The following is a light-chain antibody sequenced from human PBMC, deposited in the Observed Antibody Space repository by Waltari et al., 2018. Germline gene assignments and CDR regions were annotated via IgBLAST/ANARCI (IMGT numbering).Light chain of an antibody. J-gene: IGLJ3*02. CDR1: SSDVGSCNY. CDR3: SSYGGRNNLL. CDR2: EVN. V-gene: IGLV2-8*01. Sequence: QSALTQPPSASGSPGQSVTISCTGTSSDVGSCNYVSWYQQYPGKTPKLLIYEVNKRPSGIPDRFSGSKSGNTASLTVSGLQAEDEAEYYCSSYGGRNNLLFGEGTKLTVL.